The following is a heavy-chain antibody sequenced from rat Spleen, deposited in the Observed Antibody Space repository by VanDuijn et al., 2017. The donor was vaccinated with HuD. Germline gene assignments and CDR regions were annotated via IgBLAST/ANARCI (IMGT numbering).Heavy chain of an antibody. J-gene: IGHJ1*01. V-gene: IGHV5S13*01. CDR2: ISTGGGNT. Sequence: EVQLVESGGGLVQPGRSLKLSCAASGFTYSNYVMAWVSQAPTKGLEWVASISTGGGNTYYRDSVKGRFTISRDNAKNTLYLQMDSLRSEDTATYYCAREETLYWYFDFWGPGTMVTVSS. CDR3: AREETLYWYFDF. D-gene: IGHD3-4*01. CDR1: GFTYSNYV.